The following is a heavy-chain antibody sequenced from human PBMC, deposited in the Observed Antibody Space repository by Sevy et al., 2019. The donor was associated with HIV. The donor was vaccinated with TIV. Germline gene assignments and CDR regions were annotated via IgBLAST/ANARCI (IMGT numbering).Heavy chain of an antibody. D-gene: IGHD6-6*01. Sequence: GESLKISCAASGFTFSSYAMSWVRQAPGKGLEWVSAISGSGGSTYYADSVKGRFTISRDNSKNTLYLQMNSLRAEDTAVYYCAKGTSFKAARTFDYWGQGTLVTVSS. CDR3: AKGTSFKAARTFDY. V-gene: IGHV3-23*01. CDR1: GFTFSSYA. J-gene: IGHJ4*02. CDR2: ISGSGGST.